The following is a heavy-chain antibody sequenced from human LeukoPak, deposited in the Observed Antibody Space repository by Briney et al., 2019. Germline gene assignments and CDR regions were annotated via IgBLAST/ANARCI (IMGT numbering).Heavy chain of an antibody. Sequence: SETLSLTCAVSGYSISSGYYWGWIRQPPGKGLEWIGRMHHRESTYYTPSLKSRVTISVDTSKNQFSLKLSSVTAADTAVYYCARGRYYYDSSGYAPRVFFDYWGQGTLVT. V-gene: IGHV4-38-2*01. J-gene: IGHJ4*02. CDR1: GYSISSGYY. D-gene: IGHD3-22*01. CDR3: ARGRYYYDSSGYAPRVFFDY. CDR2: MHHREST.